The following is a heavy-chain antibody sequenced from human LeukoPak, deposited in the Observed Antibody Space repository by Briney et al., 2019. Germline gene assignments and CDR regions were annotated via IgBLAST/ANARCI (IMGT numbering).Heavy chain of an antibody. D-gene: IGHD2-2*01. Sequence: ASVKVSCKASGYTFTGYYMHWVRQAPGQGLEWMGWINPNSGGTNYAQKFQGRVTMTRDTSISTAYMELSRLRSDDTAVYYCARVSRCSSTSCHYYFDYWGQGTLVTVSS. CDR2: INPNSGGT. V-gene: IGHV1-2*02. CDR3: ARVSRCSSTSCHYYFDY. J-gene: IGHJ4*02. CDR1: GYTFTGYY.